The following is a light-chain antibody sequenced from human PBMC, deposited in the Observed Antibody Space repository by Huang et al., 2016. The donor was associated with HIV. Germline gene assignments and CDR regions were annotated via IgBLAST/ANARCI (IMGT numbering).Light chain of an antibody. Sequence: DIVMTQSPDSLAVPLGERATISCVSSQSVLYSANKKHLPMNCFAWYQKKQGQPPKLLIYWASSRASGVPDRFSGSGSGTDFTLTISSLQAEDVAVYYCQQHYSTPWTFGQGTKVEIK. V-gene: IGKV4-1*01. CDR2: WAS. CDR3: QQHYSTPWT. CDR1: QSVLYSANKKHLPMNC. J-gene: IGKJ1*01.